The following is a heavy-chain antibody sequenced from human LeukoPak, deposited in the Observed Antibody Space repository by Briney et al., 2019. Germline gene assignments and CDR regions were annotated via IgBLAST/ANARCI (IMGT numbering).Heavy chain of an antibody. CDR2: MSSGGSYI. CDR3: ARDRPTGSSRVFVVQ. V-gene: IGHV3-21*06. D-gene: IGHD3-3*01. Sequence: GGSLRLSRTASGFTFSTYAMTWVRQAPGKGLEWISSMSSGGSYIYYSDSVRGRFTISRDNAKSSLYLVMNSLRAEDTAIYYCARDRPTGSSRVFVVQWGQGTLVTVSS. J-gene: IGHJ4*02. CDR1: GFTFSTYA.